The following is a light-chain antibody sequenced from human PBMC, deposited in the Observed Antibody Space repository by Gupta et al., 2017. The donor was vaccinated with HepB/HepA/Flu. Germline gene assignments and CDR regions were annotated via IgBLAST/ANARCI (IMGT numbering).Light chain of an antibody. CDR3: QQYYSSPRT. V-gene: IGKV4-1*01. CDR2: WAS. CDR1: QSILYSSDNKNY. J-gene: IGKJ1*01. Sequence: DIVMTQSPDSLAVSLGERATINCKSSQSILYSSDNKNYLAWYQQKSGQPPRLLFYWASTREFGVPDRFSGSGSGTDFTLTITSLQAEDVAVYYCQQYYSSPRTFGQGTKVEIK.